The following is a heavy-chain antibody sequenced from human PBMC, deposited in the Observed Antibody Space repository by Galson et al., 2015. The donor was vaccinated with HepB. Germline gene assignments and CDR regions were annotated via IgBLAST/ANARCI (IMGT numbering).Heavy chain of an antibody. CDR1: GFTFSSYG. Sequence: SLRLSCAASGFTFSSYGMHWVRQAPGKGLEWVAVISYDGSNKYYADSVKGRFTISRDNSKNTVSLQVDSLRAEDTAVYYCAKDYQRGGSYSGYYYYGMDVWGQGTTVTVSS. CDR3: AKDYQRGGSYSGYYYYGMDV. J-gene: IGHJ6*02. D-gene: IGHD3-10*01. V-gene: IGHV3-30*18. CDR2: ISYDGSNK.